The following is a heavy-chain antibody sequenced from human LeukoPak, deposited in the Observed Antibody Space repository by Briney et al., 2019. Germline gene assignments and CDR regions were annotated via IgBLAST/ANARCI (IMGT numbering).Heavy chain of an antibody. CDR3: ARDYRLWYNWNYDNWFDP. D-gene: IGHD1-7*01. Sequence: SVKVSCKASGYTFTSYAISWVRQAPGQGLEWMGGIIPIFGTANYAQKFQGRVTITADKSTSTAYMELSSLRSEDTAVYYCARDYRLWYNWNYDNWFDPWGQGTLVTVSS. J-gene: IGHJ5*02. CDR1: GYTFTSYA. V-gene: IGHV1-69*06. CDR2: IIPIFGTA.